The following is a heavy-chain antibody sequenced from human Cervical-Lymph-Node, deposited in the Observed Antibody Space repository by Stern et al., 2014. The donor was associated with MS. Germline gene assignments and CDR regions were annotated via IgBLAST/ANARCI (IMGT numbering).Heavy chain of an antibody. V-gene: IGHV4-30-4*01. CDR1: GGSISSGDYY. Sequence: QVQLQESGPGLVKPSPTLSLTCTVSGGSISSGDYYWSWIRQPPGQGLEWIGYIYYSGSTYYNPSLKSRVTISVDTSKNQFSLKLSSVTAADTAVYYCASANCSSTSCPNWFDPWGQGTLVTVSS. CDR2: IYYSGST. CDR3: ASANCSSTSCPNWFDP. D-gene: IGHD2-2*01. J-gene: IGHJ5*02.